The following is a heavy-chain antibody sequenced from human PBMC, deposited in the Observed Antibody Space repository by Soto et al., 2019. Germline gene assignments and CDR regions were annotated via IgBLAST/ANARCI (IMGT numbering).Heavy chain of an antibody. CDR1: GFTLGKYT. CDR3: ARTVGYRPDC. V-gene: IGHV3-66*01. Sequence: GGSLRLSCAASGFTLGKYTMGWVRQAPGKGLEWVAESYSTGGTEYADSVKGRFTVSRDNSINTAYLQINSLRADDTAVYYCARTVGYRPDCSGQGTLVTVSS. CDR2: SYSTGGT. D-gene: IGHD3-16*02. J-gene: IGHJ4*02.